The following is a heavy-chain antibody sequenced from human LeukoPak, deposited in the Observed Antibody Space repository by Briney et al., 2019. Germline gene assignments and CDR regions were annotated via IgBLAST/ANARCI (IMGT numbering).Heavy chain of an antibody. CDR1: GGSISTYY. J-gene: IGHJ4*02. V-gene: IGHV4-59*01. Sequence: PSETLSLTCTVPGGSISTYYWSWIRQPPGKGLEWIGYIYYSGSTNSNPSLKSRVTISVDTSKNQFSLKLSSVTAADTAVYYCARGATSLSYFDCRGQGTLVTVSS. CDR3: ARGATSLSYFDC. D-gene: IGHD2/OR15-2a*01. CDR2: IYYSGST.